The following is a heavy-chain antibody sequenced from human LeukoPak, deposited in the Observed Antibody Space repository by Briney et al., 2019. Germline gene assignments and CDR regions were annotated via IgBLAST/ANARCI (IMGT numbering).Heavy chain of an antibody. CDR3: ARDLPHYYYYYGMDV. CDR1: GFTFSSYW. V-gene: IGHV3-7*01. CDR2: IKQDGSEK. J-gene: IGHJ6*02. Sequence: GGSLRLSCAASGFTFSSYWMSWVRQAPGKGLEWVANIKQDGSEKYYVDSVKGRFTISRDNAKNSLYLQMNSLRAEDTAVYYCARDLPHYYYYYGMDVWGQGTAVTVSS.